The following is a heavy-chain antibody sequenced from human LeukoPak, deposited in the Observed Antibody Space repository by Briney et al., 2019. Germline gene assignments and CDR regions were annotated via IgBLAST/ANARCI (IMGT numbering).Heavy chain of an antibody. CDR3: ARDGSGSGWSYYFDY. CDR1: GGSISSYY. Sequence: SETLSLTCTVSGGSISSYYWSWIRQPAGKGLEWIGRIYTSGSTNYNPSLKSRVTMSVDTSKNQFSLKLSSVTAADTALYYCARDGSGSGWSYYFDYWGQGTLVTVSS. J-gene: IGHJ4*02. D-gene: IGHD6-19*01. V-gene: IGHV4-4*07. CDR2: IYTSGST.